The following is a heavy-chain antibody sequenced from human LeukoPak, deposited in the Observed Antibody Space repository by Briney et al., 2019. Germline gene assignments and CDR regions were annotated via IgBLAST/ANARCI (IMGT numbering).Heavy chain of an antibody. J-gene: IGHJ6*03. CDR1: GGSISSSSYY. V-gene: IGHV4-39*07. D-gene: IGHD3-3*01. Sequence: PSETLSLTCTVSGGSISSSSYYWSWIRQPPGKGLEWIGEINHSGSTNYNPSLKSRVTISVDTSKNQFSLKLSSVTAADTAVYYCARRGRITVFGVVPDYMDVWGKGTTVTVSS. CDR3: ARRGRITVFGVVPDYMDV. CDR2: INHSGST.